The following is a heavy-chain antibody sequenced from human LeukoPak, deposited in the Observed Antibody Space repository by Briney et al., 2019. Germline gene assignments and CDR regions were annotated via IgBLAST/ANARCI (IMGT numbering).Heavy chain of an antibody. J-gene: IGHJ6*03. D-gene: IGHD2-2*01. CDR3: ARDRGIVVVPAAIPLIEGYYMDV. V-gene: IGHV1-69*05. CDR2: IIPIFGTA. Sequence: SVKVSCKASGGTFSSYAISWVRQAPGQGLEWMGGIIPIFGTANYAQKFQGRVTITTDESTSTAYMELSSLRSEDTAVYYCARDRGIVVVPAAIPLIEGYYMDVWGKGTTVTVSS. CDR1: GGTFSSYA.